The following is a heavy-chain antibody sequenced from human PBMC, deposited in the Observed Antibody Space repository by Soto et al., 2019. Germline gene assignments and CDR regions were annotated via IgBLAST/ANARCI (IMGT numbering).Heavy chain of an antibody. CDR2: ISGSGGST. V-gene: IGHV3-23*01. J-gene: IGHJ4*02. D-gene: IGHD3-10*01. Sequence: EVQLLESGGGLVQPGGSLRLSCAASGFTFDSHAMNWVRQAPGKGLEWVSAISGSGGSTYYADSVKGRFTISRDNSKNTLYLQMNSLRAEDTAVYYCAKGYGSGSSFCWGQGTLVTVSS. CDR1: GFTFDSHA. CDR3: AKGYGSGSSFC.